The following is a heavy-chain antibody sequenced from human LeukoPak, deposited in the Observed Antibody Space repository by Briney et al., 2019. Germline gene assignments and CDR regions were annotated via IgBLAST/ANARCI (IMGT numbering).Heavy chain of an antibody. CDR3: AREGKPEYSSSSYAFDI. V-gene: IGHV1-2*02. CDR2: IHPNSGGT. D-gene: IGHD6-6*01. Sequence: ASVKVSCKASGYTFTGYYMHWVRQAPGQGLEWMGWIHPNSGGTNYAQKFQGRVTMTRDTSISTAYMELSRLRSDDTAVYYCAREGKPEYSSSSYAFDIWGQGTMVTVSS. J-gene: IGHJ3*02. CDR1: GYTFTGYY.